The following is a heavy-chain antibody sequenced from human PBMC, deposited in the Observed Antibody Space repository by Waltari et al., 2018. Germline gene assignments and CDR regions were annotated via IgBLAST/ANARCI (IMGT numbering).Heavy chain of an antibody. D-gene: IGHD3-22*01. V-gene: IGHV3-30*02. CDR2: IRYDASRT. Sequence: QLQLVESGGGVVQPGGSLRLSCAASGFSFRRFGMHWVRQSPGKGLAWVAFIRYDASRTYYGDSVNGRFTISRDNSRNIVFLQMNSLRRDETAVYFCAKERDSSGLDFWGQGTLVTVAS. J-gene: IGHJ4*02. CDR1: GFSFRRFG. CDR3: AKERDSSGLDF.